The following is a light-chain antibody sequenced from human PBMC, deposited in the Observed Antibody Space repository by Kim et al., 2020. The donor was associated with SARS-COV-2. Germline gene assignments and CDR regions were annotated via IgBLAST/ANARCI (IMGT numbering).Light chain of an antibody. CDR2: DVS. CDR1: SSDVGGYHY. J-gene: IGLJ1*01. V-gene: IGLV2-14*03. Sequence: QSITVYCTGTSSDVGGYHYISWYQQHPGKAPKLMIYDVSDRHSGVSNRFSGSKSGNTASLTISGLQAEDEADYYCSSYTSTSTPYVFGTGTKVTVL. CDR3: SSYTSTSTPYV.